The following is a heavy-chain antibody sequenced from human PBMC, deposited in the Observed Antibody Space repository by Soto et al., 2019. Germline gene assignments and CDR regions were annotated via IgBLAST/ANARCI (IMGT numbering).Heavy chain of an antibody. D-gene: IGHD1-26*01. J-gene: IGHJ4*02. Sequence: PSETLSLTCTVSGGSISNFYWSWIRQPPGKGLEWIGYISYSGNTHYNPSLKSRVSISVDTSKNQFSLNLTSVTAADTAVYYCARASIVLSRSYFDSWGQGTLVTVSS. CDR3: ARASIVLSRSYFDS. CDR2: ISYSGNT. CDR1: GGSISNFY. V-gene: IGHV4-59*01.